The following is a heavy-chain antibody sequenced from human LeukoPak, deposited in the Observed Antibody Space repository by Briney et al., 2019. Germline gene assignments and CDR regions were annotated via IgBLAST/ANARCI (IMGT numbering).Heavy chain of an antibody. V-gene: IGHV3-48*01. CDR3: ARSLRNAFDI. CDR2: ISTSSSTI. Sequence: GGSLRLSCVASGFTFSTYSMNWVRQAPGKGLEWVSYISTSSSTIYYADSVKGRFTISSDNANNSLYLQMNSLRAEDTAVYYCARSLRNAFDIWGQGTMVTVSS. J-gene: IGHJ3*02. CDR1: GFTFSTYS. D-gene: IGHD3-3*01.